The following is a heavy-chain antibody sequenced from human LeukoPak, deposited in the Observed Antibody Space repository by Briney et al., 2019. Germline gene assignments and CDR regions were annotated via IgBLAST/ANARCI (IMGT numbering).Heavy chain of an antibody. Sequence: GGSLRLSCAASGFTFSTYGMHWVRQAPGKGLEWVAFIRNDGSDKYYADSVKGRFTISRDNPKNTLYLQMNSLRAEDTAVYYCAKDGIARSIFDYWGQGTLVTVSS. CDR2: IRNDGSDK. CDR1: GFTFSTYG. D-gene: IGHD1-1*01. CDR3: AKDGIARSIFDY. V-gene: IGHV3-30*02. J-gene: IGHJ4*02.